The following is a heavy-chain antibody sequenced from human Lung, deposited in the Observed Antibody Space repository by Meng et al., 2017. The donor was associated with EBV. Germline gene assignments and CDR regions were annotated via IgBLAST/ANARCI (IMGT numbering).Heavy chain of an antibody. D-gene: IGHD6-19*01. CDR3: AKEGGSGPLDY. V-gene: IGHV4-4*02. CDR2: IYHSGST. CDR1: VGSISNSNW. Sequence: VDLEDQAPGLVKPSGTLSLPCAGSVGSISNSNWWSWVRQPPGEGLEWIGEIYHSGSTNYNPSLKSRVTISVDKSKNQFSLKLSSVTAADTAVYYCAKEGGSGPLDYWGQGTLVTVSS. J-gene: IGHJ4*02.